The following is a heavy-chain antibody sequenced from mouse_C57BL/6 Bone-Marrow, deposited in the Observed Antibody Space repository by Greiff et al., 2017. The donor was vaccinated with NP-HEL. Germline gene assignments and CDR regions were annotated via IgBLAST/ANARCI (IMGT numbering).Heavy chain of an antibody. CDR1: GFSLSTFGMG. J-gene: IGHJ1*03. CDR3: ARISDYYGSPTRYFDV. V-gene: IGHV8-8*01. D-gene: IGHD1-1*01. Sequence: QVTLKVSGPGILQPSQTLSLTCSISGFSLSTFGMGVGWIRQPSGKGLEWLAHIWWDDDKYYNPALKSRLTISKDTSKNQVFLKIANVDTADTATYYCARISDYYGSPTRYFDVWGTGTTVTVSS. CDR2: IWWDDDK.